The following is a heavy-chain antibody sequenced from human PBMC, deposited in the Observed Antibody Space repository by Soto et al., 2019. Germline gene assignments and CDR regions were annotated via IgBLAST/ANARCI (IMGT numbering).Heavy chain of an antibody. V-gene: IGHV1-58*02. CDR1: GITFNRSA. D-gene: IGHD2-15*01. CDR2: IVVGSNNR. J-gene: IGHJ6*02. CDR3: AAVQESPYSMGI. Sequence: QMQLVQSGPEVKKPGTSVKVSCKASGITFNRSAIQWVRQARGQRLEWVGWIVVGSNNRDYAQKFQERVTITSDMSTSTVYMALSSLRSEDTAVYYCAAVQESPYSMGIWGQGTTVTVSS.